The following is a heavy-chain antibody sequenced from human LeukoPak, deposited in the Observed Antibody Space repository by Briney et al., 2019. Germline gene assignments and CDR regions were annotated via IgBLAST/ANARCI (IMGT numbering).Heavy chain of an antibody. CDR1: GLTFSDYA. Sequence: GVSLRLSCAASGLTFSDYAMSWFRQAPGKGLEWVSGITSGFTPHYADSVKGRFTISRDNSKNMFHLQLNSLRAEDTAVYYCAKDYSDSRVADVFFEYWGQGTLVTVSS. CDR2: ITSGFTP. V-gene: IGHV3-23*01. D-gene: IGHD2-15*01. J-gene: IGHJ4*02. CDR3: AKDYSDSRVADVFFEY.